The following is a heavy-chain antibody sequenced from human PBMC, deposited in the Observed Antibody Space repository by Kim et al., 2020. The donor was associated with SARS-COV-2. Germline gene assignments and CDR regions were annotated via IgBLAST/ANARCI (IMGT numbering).Heavy chain of an antibody. D-gene: IGHD5-18*01. Sequence: GESLKISCKGSGYSFTSYWIGWVRQMPGKGLEWMGIIYPGDSDTRYSPSFQGQVTISADKSISTAYLQWSSLKASDTAMYYCARVEWIQLWLRGAFDIWGQGTMVTVSS. CDR3: ARVEWIQLWLRGAFDI. J-gene: IGHJ3*02. CDR2: IYPGDSDT. V-gene: IGHV5-51*01. CDR1: GYSFTSYW.